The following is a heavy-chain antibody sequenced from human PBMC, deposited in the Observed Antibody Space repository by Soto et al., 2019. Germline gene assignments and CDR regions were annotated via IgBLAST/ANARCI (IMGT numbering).Heavy chain of an antibody. Sequence: SETLSLTCTVSGGSISSYYWSWIRQPAWKGLEWIGYIYYSGSTNYNPSLKSRVTTSVDTSKDPFSLKLSSVTAADTAVYYCARDGGYGGYYYYYGMDVWGQGNTV. CDR1: GGSISSYY. J-gene: IGHJ6*02. V-gene: IGHV4-59*01. CDR3: ARDGGYGGYYYYYGMDV. D-gene: IGHD5-12*01. CDR2: IYYSGST.